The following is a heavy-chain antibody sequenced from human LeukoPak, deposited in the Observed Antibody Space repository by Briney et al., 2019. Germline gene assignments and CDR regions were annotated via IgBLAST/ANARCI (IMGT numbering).Heavy chain of an antibody. CDR3: ARAPGYCSSTSCYTAYYHYMDV. CDR2: IYYSGST. D-gene: IGHD2-2*02. Sequence: SETLSLTCTVSGGSISSYYWSWIRQPPGKGLEWIGYIYYSGSTNYNPSLKSRVTISVDTSKNQFSLKLSSVTAADTAVYYCARAPGYCSSTSCYTAYYHYMDVWGKGTTLTVSS. J-gene: IGHJ6*03. V-gene: IGHV4-59*01. CDR1: GGSISSYY.